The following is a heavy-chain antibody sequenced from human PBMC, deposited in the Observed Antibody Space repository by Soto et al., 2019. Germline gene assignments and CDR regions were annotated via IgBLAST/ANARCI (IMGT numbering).Heavy chain of an antibody. CDR2: ISGSGGST. CDR3: AKDSSRGGIAVAGFFDY. Sequence: GSLRLSCAASGFTFSSYAMSWVRQAPGKGLEWVSAISGSGGSTYYADSVKGRFTISRDNSKNTLYLQMNSLRAEDTAVYYCAKDSSRGGIAVAGFFDYWGQGTLVTVSS. CDR1: GFTFSSYA. D-gene: IGHD6-19*01. J-gene: IGHJ4*02. V-gene: IGHV3-23*01.